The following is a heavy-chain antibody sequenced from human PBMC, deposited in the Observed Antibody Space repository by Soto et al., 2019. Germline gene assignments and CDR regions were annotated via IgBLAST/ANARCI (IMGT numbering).Heavy chain of an antibody. D-gene: IGHD3-10*01. V-gene: IGHV3-30-3*01. Sequence: QVQLVESGGGVVQPGRSLRLSCAASGFTFSSYAMHWVRQAPGKGLEWVAVISYDGSNKYYADSVKGRFTISRDNSKNTLYLQMNSRRAEDTAVYYCASEILLWFGYFQHWGQGTLVTVSS. CDR1: GFTFSSYA. CDR2: ISYDGSNK. CDR3: ASEILLWFGYFQH. J-gene: IGHJ1*01.